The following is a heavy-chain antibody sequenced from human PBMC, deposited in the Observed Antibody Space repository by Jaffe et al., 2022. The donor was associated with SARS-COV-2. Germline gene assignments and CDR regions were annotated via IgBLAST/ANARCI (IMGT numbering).Heavy chain of an antibody. Sequence: EVQVEESGGGLVQPGRSLRLSCRTSGFNFGDYAVGWFRQTPGKGLEWIGHITNRARGAKDDYAASLKGRFVISRDDSNTVAYLQMNGLQTEDTGVYYCAAPYSYASMMSTWGQGTLVTVSS. V-gene: IGHV3-49*03. CDR2: ITNRARGAKD. CDR3: AAPYSYASMMST. J-gene: IGHJ5*02. D-gene: IGHD3-10*01. CDR1: GFNFGDYA.